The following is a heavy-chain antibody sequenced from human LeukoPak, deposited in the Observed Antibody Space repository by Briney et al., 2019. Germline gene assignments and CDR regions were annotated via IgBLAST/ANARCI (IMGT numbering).Heavy chain of an antibody. V-gene: IGHV1-18*01. J-gene: IGHJ6*02. D-gene: IGHD3-3*01. Sequence: ASVKVSCKASGYTFTSYGISWVRQAPGQGLEWMGWISAYNGNTNYAQKLQGRVTMTTDTSTSTAYMELRSLRSDDTAVYYCARVQYDFWSGYPQSMDAWGQGTTVTVSS. CDR1: GYTFTSYG. CDR3: ARVQYDFWSGYPQSMDA. CDR2: ISAYNGNT.